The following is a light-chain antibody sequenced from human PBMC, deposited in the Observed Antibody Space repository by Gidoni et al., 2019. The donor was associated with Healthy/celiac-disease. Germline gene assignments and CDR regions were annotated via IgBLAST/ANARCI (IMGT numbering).Light chain of an antibody. J-gene: IGKJ1*01. CDR1: QSVSSN. Sequence: EIVMTQSPATLSVSPGERATLSCRASQSVSSNLAWYQQKPGQAPRLLIYGASTRATGIPARFSGSGSGTEFTLIISSLQSEDFAVYYCQQYNNWPLWTFGQXTKVEIK. CDR2: GAS. V-gene: IGKV3-15*01. CDR3: QQYNNWPLWT.